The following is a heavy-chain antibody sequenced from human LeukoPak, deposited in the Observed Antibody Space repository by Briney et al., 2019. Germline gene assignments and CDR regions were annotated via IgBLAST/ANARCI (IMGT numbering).Heavy chain of an antibody. V-gene: IGHV5-51*01. CDR3: ARHPIPKKYCSGGSCYDNYFDY. CDR1: GYGFTSYW. CDR2: VYPGDCDT. Sequence: EPLKIGCKGPGYGFTSYWIGWVRQMPGKGLELMVIVYPGDCDTRYSPTFQAHGSISAHKTISTAYLQWSSLKASDTAMYYCARHPIPKKYCSGGSCYDNYFDYWGQGTLVTVSS. J-gene: IGHJ4*02. D-gene: IGHD2-15*01.